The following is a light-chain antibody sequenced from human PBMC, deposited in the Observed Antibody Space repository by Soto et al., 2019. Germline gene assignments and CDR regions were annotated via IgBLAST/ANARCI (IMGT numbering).Light chain of an antibody. Sequence: EIVMTQSPSTLSVSAGERATLSCRASQSVSSNLSWYQQRPGQAPRLLIYSASTRATGIPARFSGSGSGTEFTLTISSLQPDDFATYHCQQYNSYRTFGQGTKVDI. CDR3: QQYNSYRT. J-gene: IGKJ1*01. CDR2: SAS. CDR1: QSVSSN. V-gene: IGKV3-15*01.